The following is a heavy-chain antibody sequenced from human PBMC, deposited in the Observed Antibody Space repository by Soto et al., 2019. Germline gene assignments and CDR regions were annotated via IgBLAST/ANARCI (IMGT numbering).Heavy chain of an antibody. V-gene: IGHV3-72*01. CDR3: VRGSSSSHSFYYYGLDV. CDR1: GFTFSDHY. D-gene: IGHD6-6*01. CDR2: IRDKANSYTT. Sequence: EVQLVESGGGLVQPGGSLRLSCAASGFTFSDHYMDWVRQAPGKGLEWIGRIRDKANSYTTEYAASVKGRFSVSRDDSESSLYLQMNSLTTDDTATDYCVRGSSSSHSFYYYGLDVWGQGTTVTVSS. J-gene: IGHJ6*02.